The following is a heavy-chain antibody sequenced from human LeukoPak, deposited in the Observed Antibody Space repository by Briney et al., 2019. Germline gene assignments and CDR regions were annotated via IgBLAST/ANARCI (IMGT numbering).Heavy chain of an antibody. CDR1: GYTFTGYY. CDR2: SNPNNGGT. V-gene: IGHV1-2*02. J-gene: IGHJ4*02. D-gene: IGHD6-6*01. Sequence: ASVKVSCKASGYTFTGYYMHWVRQAPGKGLEWMGWSNPNNGGTIHAQKFQGRVTMTRDTSIGTAYMELSGLRSDDTAVYYCARGGIAYSSSSFDYWGQGTLVTVSS. CDR3: ARGGIAYSSSSFDY.